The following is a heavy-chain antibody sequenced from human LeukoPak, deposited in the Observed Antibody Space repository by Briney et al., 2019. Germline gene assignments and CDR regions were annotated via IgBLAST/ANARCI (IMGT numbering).Heavy chain of an antibody. CDR2: ISYDGSNK. CDR1: GFTFSSYA. D-gene: IGHD6-19*01. V-gene: IGHV3-30*01. CDR3: ARDVSSGWGYYFDY. Sequence: PGGSLRLSCAASGFTFSSYAMHWVRQAPGKGLEWVAVISYDGSNKYYADSVKGRFTISRDNSKNTLYLQMNSLRAEDTAVYYCARDVSSGWGYYFDYWGQGTLVTVSS. J-gene: IGHJ4*02.